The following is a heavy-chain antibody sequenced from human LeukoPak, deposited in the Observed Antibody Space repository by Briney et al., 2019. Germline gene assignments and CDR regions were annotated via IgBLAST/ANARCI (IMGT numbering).Heavy chain of an antibody. CDR3: ARGFSGITGTTVTRGWFDP. Sequence: SETLSLTCAVYGGSFSGYYWSWIRQPPGKGLEWIGEINHSGSTNYNPSLRSRVTISVDTSKNQFSLKLSSVTAADTAVYYCARGFSGITGTTVTRGWFDPWGQGTLVTVSS. CDR1: GGSFSGYY. CDR2: INHSGST. J-gene: IGHJ5*02. V-gene: IGHV4-34*01. D-gene: IGHD1-7*01.